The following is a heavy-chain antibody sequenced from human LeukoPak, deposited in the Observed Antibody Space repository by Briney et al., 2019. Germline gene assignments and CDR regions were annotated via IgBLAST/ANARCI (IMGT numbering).Heavy chain of an antibody. V-gene: IGHV1-18*01. Sequence: ASVKVSCKASGYTFTTYSMNWVRQAPGQGLEWMGWISAYNGNTNYAQKLQGRVTMTTDTSTSTAYMELRSLRSDDTAVYYCARRSSWYDLVVDYWGQGTLVTVSS. CDR3: ARRSSWYDLVVDY. J-gene: IGHJ4*02. CDR2: ISAYNGNT. CDR1: GYTFTTYS. D-gene: IGHD6-13*01.